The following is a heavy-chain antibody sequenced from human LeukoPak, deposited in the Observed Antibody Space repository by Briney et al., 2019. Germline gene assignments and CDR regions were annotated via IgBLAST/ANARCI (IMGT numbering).Heavy chain of an antibody. V-gene: IGHV3-21*01. Sequence: GGSLRLSCAASGFPFSSYSMNWVRQAPGKGLEWVSSISSSSSYIYYADSVKGRFTISRDNAKNSLYLQMNSLRAEDTAVYYCARDWTLGRYMDVWGKGTTVTVSS. D-gene: IGHD3/OR15-3a*01. CDR2: ISSSSSYI. J-gene: IGHJ6*03. CDR3: ARDWTLGRYMDV. CDR1: GFPFSSYS.